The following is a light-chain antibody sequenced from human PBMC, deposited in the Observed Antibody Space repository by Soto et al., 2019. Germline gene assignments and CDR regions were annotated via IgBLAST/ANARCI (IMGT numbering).Light chain of an antibody. Sequence: VMTQTPLTLSVTPGQPASISCSSSHSLLHSNGYNYLDWYLQKPGQSPQLLIYLGSNRASGVPDRFSGSGSGTDFTLKISRVEAEDVGVYYCMQALQTPITFGQGTRLEIK. J-gene: IGKJ5*01. CDR3: MQALQTPIT. CDR1: HSLLHSNGYNY. CDR2: LGS. V-gene: IGKV2-28*01.